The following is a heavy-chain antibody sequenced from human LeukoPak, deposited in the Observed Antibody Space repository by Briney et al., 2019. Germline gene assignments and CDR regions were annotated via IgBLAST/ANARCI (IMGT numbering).Heavy chain of an antibody. J-gene: IGHJ3*02. CDR3: TRRIPIWRVDI. Sequence: GGSLRLSCAASGFTFSSCGLSWVRQAPGKGLEWVGFIRSKAYGGTTEYAASVKGRFTISRDDSKSIAYLQMNSLKTEDTAVYYCTRRIPIWRVDIRGQGTMVTVSS. CDR1: GFTFSSCG. CDR2: IRSKAYGGTT. V-gene: IGHV3-49*04.